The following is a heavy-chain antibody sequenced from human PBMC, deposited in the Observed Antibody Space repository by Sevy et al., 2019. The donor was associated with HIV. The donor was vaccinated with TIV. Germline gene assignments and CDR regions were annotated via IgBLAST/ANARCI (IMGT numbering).Heavy chain of an antibody. Sequence: GGSLRLSCAASGFTFSDYYMSWIRHAPGKGLEWVSYISSSGSTIYYADSVKGRFTISRDNAKNSLYLQMNSLRAEDTAVYYCARGTQWLVRDFQHWGQGTLVTVSS. D-gene: IGHD6-19*01. CDR1: GFTFSDYY. CDR3: ARGTQWLVRDFQH. V-gene: IGHV3-11*01. J-gene: IGHJ1*01. CDR2: ISSSGSTI.